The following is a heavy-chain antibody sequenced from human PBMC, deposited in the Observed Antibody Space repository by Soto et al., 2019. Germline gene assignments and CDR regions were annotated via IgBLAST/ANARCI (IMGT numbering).Heavy chain of an antibody. V-gene: IGHV3-30*18. CDR1: GFTFSSYG. Sequence: PGGSLRLSCAASGFTFSSYGMHWVRQAPGKGLEWVAVISYDGSNKYYADSVKGRFTISRDNSKNTLYLQMNSLRAEDTAVYYCAKDWYYYDSSGYLNRGDYWGQGTLVTVSS. J-gene: IGHJ4*02. CDR2: ISYDGSNK. CDR3: AKDWYYYDSSGYLNRGDY. D-gene: IGHD3-22*01.